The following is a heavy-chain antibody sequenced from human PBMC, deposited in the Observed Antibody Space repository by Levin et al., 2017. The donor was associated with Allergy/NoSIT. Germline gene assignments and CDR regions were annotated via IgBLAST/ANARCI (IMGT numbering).Heavy chain of an antibody. CDR3: ARDRGYSSGPYDAFDI. Sequence: GESLKISCAASGFTFSSYWMSWVRQAPGKGLEWVANIKQDGSEKYYVDSVKGRFTISRDNAKNSLYLQMNSLRAEDTAVYYCARDRGYSSGPYDAFDIWGQGTMVTVSS. V-gene: IGHV3-7*01. J-gene: IGHJ3*02. CDR2: IKQDGSEK. CDR1: GFTFSSYW. D-gene: IGHD6-19*01.